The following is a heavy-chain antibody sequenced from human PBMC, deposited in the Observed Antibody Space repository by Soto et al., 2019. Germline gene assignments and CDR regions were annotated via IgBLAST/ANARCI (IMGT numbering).Heavy chain of an antibody. V-gene: IGHV4-39*01. CDR3: ASATHLSGWSAFDI. CDR1: GGSISSSSYY. D-gene: IGHD6-19*01. J-gene: IGHJ3*02. Sequence: QLQLQESGPGLVKPPETLSLTCTVSGGSISSSSYYWGWIRQPPGKGLEWIGSIYYSGSTYYNPSLKSRVTISVDTSKNQFSLKLSSVTAADTAVYYCASATHLSGWSAFDIWGQGTMVTVSS. CDR2: IYYSGST.